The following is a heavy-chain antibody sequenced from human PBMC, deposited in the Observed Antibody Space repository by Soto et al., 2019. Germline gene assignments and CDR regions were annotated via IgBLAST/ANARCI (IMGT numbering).Heavy chain of an antibody. Sequence: SETLSLTCTVSGGSISSGGYYWSWIRQHPGKGLEWIGYIYYSGSTYYNPSLKSRATISVDTSKNQFSLKLSSVTAADTAVYYCAKIGGYPNNWFDPWGQGTLVTVSS. CDR3: AKIGGYPNNWFDP. CDR1: GGSISSGGYY. CDR2: IYYSGST. V-gene: IGHV4-31*03. D-gene: IGHD3-16*01. J-gene: IGHJ5*02.